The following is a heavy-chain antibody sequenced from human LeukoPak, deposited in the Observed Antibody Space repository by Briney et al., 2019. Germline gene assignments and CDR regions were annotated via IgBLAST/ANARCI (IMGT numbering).Heavy chain of an antibody. CDR2: INPNSGGT. CDR3: ARDQLRVAAAANWFDP. Sequence: ASVKVSCKASGYTFTYYYMHWVRQAPGQGLEWMGWINPNSGGTNYAQKFQGRVTMTRDTSTSTVYMELSSLRSEDTAVYYCARDQLRVAAAANWFDPWGQGTLVTVSS. CDR1: GYTFTYYY. D-gene: IGHD6-13*01. J-gene: IGHJ5*02. V-gene: IGHV1-2*02.